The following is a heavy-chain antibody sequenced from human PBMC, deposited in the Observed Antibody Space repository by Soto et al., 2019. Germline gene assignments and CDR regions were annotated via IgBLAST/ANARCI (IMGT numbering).Heavy chain of an antibody. CDR1: GDSIKSSSYF. J-gene: IGHJ4*02. Sequence: SETLSLTCTVAGDSIKSSSYFWAWIRQPPGKGLEWIASIYYTGSTYYNPSLESRVTISVHTSKNQFSLKLTSVTAADTALYYCERQLKIIRWGAYFDYWGQATLVNVSS. CDR2: IYYTGST. D-gene: IGHD3-16*01. CDR3: ERQLKIIRWGAYFDY. V-gene: IGHV4-39*01.